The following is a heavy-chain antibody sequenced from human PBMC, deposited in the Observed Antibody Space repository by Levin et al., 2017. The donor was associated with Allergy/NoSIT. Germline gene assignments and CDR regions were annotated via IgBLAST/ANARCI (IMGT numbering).Heavy chain of an antibody. V-gene: IGHV3-49*03. J-gene: IGHJ4*02. CDR3: TRVLVAAGPRLDY. CDR2: IRSNAHGGAT. CDR1: GFTFGDYA. Sequence: GGSLRLSCAVSGFTFGDYAMKWFRQAPGKGLEWIRFIRSNAHGGATEYAASVKGRFTMSRDDSKSIAYLQMNSLKTEDTALYFCTRVLVAAGPRLDYWGQGTLVTVSS. D-gene: IGHD6-13*01.